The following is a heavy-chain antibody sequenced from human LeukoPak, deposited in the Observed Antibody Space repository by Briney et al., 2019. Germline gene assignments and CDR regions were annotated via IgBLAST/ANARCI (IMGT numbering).Heavy chain of an antibody. J-gene: IGHJ4*02. CDR3: AKDWGIHGDGFFDY. CDR2: ISGSGGTT. Sequence: GGSLRLSCAASGLTFSNYAMSWVRQAPGKGLEWVSFISGSGGTTHYADSVKGRFIISRDYSKNTLYLQMNSLRVEDTAIYFCAKDWGIHGDGFFDYWGQGTLVTVSS. V-gene: IGHV3-23*01. D-gene: IGHD2-21*02. CDR1: GLTFSNYA.